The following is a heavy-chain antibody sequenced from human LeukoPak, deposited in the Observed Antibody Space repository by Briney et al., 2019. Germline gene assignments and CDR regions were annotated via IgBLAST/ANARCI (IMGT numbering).Heavy chain of an antibody. CDR2: ISSSGSTI. D-gene: IGHD6-19*01. V-gene: IGHV3-48*03. CDR3: ARDRVAGTGFDY. J-gene: IGHJ4*02. Sequence: GGSLRLSCAASGFTFSSYGMNWVRQAPGKGLEWVSYISSSGSTIYYADSVKGRFTISRDNAKNSLYLQMNSLRAEDTAVYYCARDRVAGTGFDYWGQGTLVTVSS. CDR1: GFTFSSYG.